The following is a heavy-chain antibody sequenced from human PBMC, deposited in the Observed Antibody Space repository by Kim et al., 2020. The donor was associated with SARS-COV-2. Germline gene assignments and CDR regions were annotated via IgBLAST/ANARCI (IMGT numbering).Heavy chain of an antibody. CDR2: IYSGGST. V-gene: IGHV3-53*01. CDR1: GFTVSSNY. D-gene: IGHD2-2*01. CDR3: ARGVVPAAMLSFGMDV. Sequence: GGSLRLSCAASGFTVSSNYMSWVRQAPGKGLEWVSVIYSGGSTYYADSVKGRFTISRDNSKNTLYLQMNSLRAEDTAVYYCARGVVPAAMLSFGMDVWGQGTTVTVSS. J-gene: IGHJ6*02.